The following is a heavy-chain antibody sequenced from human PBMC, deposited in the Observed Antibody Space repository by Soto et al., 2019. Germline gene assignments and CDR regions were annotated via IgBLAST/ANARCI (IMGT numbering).Heavy chain of an antibody. V-gene: IGHV4-34*01. CDR1: GGSFSGYY. J-gene: IGHJ4*02. Sequence: QVQLQQWGAGLLKPSETLSLTCAVYGGSFSGYYWSWIRQPPGKGLEWIGEINHSGSTNYNPSLKSRVTISVDTSKNQFSLKLSSVTAADTAVYYCARAETVTTSSFVDYWGQGTLVTVSS. CDR3: ARAETVTTSSFVDY. CDR2: INHSGST. D-gene: IGHD4-17*01.